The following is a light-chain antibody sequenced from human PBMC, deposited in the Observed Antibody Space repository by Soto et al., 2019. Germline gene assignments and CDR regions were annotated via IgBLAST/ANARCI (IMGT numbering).Light chain of an antibody. CDR3: QQRSNWPLLT. Sequence: EIVLTQSPATLSLSPGERATLSCRASQSVSNSLAWYQQKPGQAPRLLLYDASNRATGIPARFSGSGSGTDFTLTISSLEPEDFAVYYCQQRSNWPLLTFGGGTKVEIK. CDR2: DAS. J-gene: IGKJ4*01. CDR1: QSVSNS. V-gene: IGKV3-11*01.